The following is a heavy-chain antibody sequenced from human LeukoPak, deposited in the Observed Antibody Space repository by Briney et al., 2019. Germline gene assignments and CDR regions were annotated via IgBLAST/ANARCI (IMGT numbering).Heavy chain of an antibody. D-gene: IGHD3-3*02. Sequence: ASVKVSCNASGYTFTGYYMHWVRQAPGQGLEWMGWINPKRGDTNYAQKFQGRVTMTRDTSISTVYMEMSRLRSDDTAIYYCASGRTIFYYYMDVWGKGTTVTISS. CDR3: ASGRTIFYYYMDV. CDR1: GYTFTGYY. CDR2: INPKRGDT. J-gene: IGHJ6*03. V-gene: IGHV1-2*02.